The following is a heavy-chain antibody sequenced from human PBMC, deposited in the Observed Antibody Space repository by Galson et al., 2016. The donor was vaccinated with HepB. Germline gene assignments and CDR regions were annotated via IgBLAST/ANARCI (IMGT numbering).Heavy chain of an antibody. Sequence: SCKASNYKSTSYGFNWVRQAPGQGLEWMGWISPYNGNTYYAQKFQGRVTMTTDTSTTTAYVEVRSLRSDDTAVYYCARGGYSSAWYGESMDVWGQGTTVTVSS. CDR1: NYKSTSYG. D-gene: IGHD6-19*01. CDR3: ARGGYSSAWYGESMDV. J-gene: IGHJ6*02. V-gene: IGHV1-18*01. CDR2: ISPYNGNT.